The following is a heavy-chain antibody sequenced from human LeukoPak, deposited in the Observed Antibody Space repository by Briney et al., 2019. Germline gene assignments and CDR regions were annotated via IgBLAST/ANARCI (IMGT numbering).Heavy chain of an antibody. CDR2: ISWDGGST. CDR3: ARDRLLEAAAGLDY. J-gene: IGHJ4*02. D-gene: IGHD6-13*01. V-gene: IGHV3-43D*03. CDR1: GFTFSSYW. Sequence: GGSLRLSCAASGFTFSSYWMHWVRQAPGKGLEWVSLISWDGGSTYYADSVKGRFTISRDNSKNSLYLQMNSLRAEDTAVYYCARDRLLEAAAGLDYWGQGTLVTVSS.